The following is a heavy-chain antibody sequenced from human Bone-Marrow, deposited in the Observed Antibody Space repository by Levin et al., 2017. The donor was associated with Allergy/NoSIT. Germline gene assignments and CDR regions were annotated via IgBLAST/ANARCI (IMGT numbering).Heavy chain of an antibody. V-gene: IGHV3-15*01. CDR2: IKSEIDGGTT. CDR1: GFTFSKDW. J-gene: IGHJ4*02. D-gene: IGHD5-12*01. CDR3: ATERGYSTTSSLFDS. Sequence: GGSLRLSCAASGFTFSKDWMTWVRQAPGKGLEWVGRIKSEIDGGTTDYATPVKGRFTISRDDSRNMLYLQMNTLKTEDTAVYYCATERGYSTTSSLFDSWGQGTLVTVSS.